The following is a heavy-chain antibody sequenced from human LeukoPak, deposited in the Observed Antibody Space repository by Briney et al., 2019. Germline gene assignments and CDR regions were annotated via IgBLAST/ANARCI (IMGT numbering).Heavy chain of an antibody. CDR2: ISWNSGSI. V-gene: IGHV3-9*01. D-gene: IGHD4-17*01. Sequence: GGCLRLSCAASGFTFDDYALRWVRHAPGKGLEWVSGISWNSGSIGYADAVKGRFTISRDNAKNSLYLQMYSLRAEDTAIYYCARRGLTVTTGWLDSWGQGSLVTVSS. CDR3: ARRGLTVTTGWLDS. J-gene: IGHJ5*01. CDR1: GFTFDDYA.